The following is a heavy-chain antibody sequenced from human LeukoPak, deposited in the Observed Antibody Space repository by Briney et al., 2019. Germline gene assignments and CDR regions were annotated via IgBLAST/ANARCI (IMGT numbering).Heavy chain of an antibody. CDR1: GYTFTGYY. CDR3: ARGTGNMDIVARDFDL. CDR2: INPNSGGT. J-gene: IGHJ2*01. Sequence: ASVKVSCKASGYTFTGYYMHWVRQAPGQGLEWMGWINPNSGGTNYAQKFQGRVTMTRDTSISTAYMELSRLRSDDTAVYYCARGTGNMDIVARDFDLWGRGTLVTVSS. V-gene: IGHV1-2*02. D-gene: IGHD5-12*01.